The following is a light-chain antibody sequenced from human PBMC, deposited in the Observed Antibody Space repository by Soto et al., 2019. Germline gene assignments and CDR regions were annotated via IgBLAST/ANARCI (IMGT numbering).Light chain of an antibody. V-gene: IGKV3-20*01. CDR3: QQYGSSPWT. CDR1: QSVSSN. Sequence: IVLTQSPDTLSVSPGERATLSCRASQSVSSNLAWYQQKPGQAPRLLIYGASTRATGIPARFSGSGSGTDFTLTISRLEPEDFAVYYCQQYGSSPWTFGQGTKVDIK. CDR2: GAS. J-gene: IGKJ1*01.